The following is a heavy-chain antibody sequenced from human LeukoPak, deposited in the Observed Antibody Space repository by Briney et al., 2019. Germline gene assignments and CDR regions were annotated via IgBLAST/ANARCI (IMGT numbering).Heavy chain of an antibody. V-gene: IGHV4-34*01. CDR1: GGSFSGYY. D-gene: IGHD6-6*01. J-gene: IGHJ4*02. CDR2: INHSGSN. CDR3: ASGFSGSSPGYYFDY. Sequence: SETLSLTCAVYGGSFSGYYWSWIRQPPGKGLEWIGEINHSGSNNYNPSLKSRVTISVDTSKNQFSLKLSSVTAADTAVYYCASGFSGSSPGYYFDYWGQGTLVTVSS.